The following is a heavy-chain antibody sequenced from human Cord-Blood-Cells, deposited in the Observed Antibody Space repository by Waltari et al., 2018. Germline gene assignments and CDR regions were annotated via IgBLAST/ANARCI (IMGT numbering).Heavy chain of an antibody. CDR2: RNQSSGNT. V-gene: IGHV1-8*01. Sequence: QVQLVQSGAEVKKPGASVKVSCKASGYTFTSYDINWVRQATGQGLECMGWRNQSSGNTGYAQKCQGRVTMTRNTSISTAYMELSSLRSEDTAVYYCAKFSGAARRNFIDYWGQGTLVTVSS. D-gene: IGHD6-6*01. CDR3: AKFSGAARRNFIDY. J-gene: IGHJ4*02. CDR1: GYTFTSYD.